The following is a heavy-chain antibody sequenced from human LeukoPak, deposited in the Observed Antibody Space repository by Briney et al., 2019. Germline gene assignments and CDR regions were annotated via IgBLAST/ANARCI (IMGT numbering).Heavy chain of an antibody. V-gene: IGHV3-23*01. CDR3: AKSRYSGYDSNFDY. Sequence: PGGSLRLSCAASGFTFSSYAMSWVRQAPGKGLEWVSAISGSGGSTYYADSVNGRFTISRDNSKNTLYLQMNSLRAEDTAVYYCAKSRYSGYDSNFDYLVQGTLVTVSS. CDR2: ISGSGGST. CDR1: GFTFSSYA. D-gene: IGHD5-12*01. J-gene: IGHJ4*02.